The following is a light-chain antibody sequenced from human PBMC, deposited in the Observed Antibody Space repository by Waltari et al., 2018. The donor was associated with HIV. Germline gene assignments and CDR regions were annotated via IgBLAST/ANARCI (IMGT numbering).Light chain of an antibody. CDR2: AAS. CDR3: QQSYITPLT. Sequence: DIQMTHSPSSLSASVGDRVTITCRASQSISSYLNWYQQKPGKAPNLLIYAASSLQSGVPSRFSGSGSGTDFTLTISSLQPEDFATYYCQQSYITPLTFGGGTKVEIK. V-gene: IGKV1-39*01. CDR1: QSISSY. J-gene: IGKJ4*01.